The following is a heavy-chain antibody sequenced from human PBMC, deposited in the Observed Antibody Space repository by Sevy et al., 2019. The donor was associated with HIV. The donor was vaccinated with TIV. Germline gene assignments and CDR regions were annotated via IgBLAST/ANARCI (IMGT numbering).Heavy chain of an antibody. D-gene: IGHD6-6*01. V-gene: IGHV3-7*01. CDR2: IKQDGSEK. CDR3: ARDRIAARPRYFDY. J-gene: IGHJ4*02. Sequence: GGSLRLSCAASGFTFSSYWMSWDRQAPGKGLEWVANIKQDGSEKYYVDSVKGRFTISRDNAKNSLYLQMNSLRAEDTAVYYCARDRIAARPRYFDYWGQGTLVTVSS. CDR1: GFTFSSYW.